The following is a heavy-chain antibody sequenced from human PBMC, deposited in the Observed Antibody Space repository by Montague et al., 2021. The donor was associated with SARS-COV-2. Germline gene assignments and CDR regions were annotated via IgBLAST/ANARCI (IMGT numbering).Heavy chain of an antibody. Sequence: SETLSLTCTVSGGSITTTSYYWGWIRQPPGKGLEWIGSIYYSGTTDYNPSLQSRVTISVDTSKNQFSLRLSSVSAADTAMYYCAREVRFSNYEVWFDPWGQGTLLIVSS. J-gene: IGHJ5*02. CDR1: GGSITTTSYY. D-gene: IGHD1-26*01. CDR2: IYYSGTT. V-gene: IGHV4-39*07. CDR3: AREVRFSNYEVWFDP.